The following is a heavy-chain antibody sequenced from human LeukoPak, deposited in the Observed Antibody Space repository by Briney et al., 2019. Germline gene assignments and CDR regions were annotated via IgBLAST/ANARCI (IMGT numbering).Heavy chain of an antibody. CDR1: GYTFSRYG. CDR2: INAGNENT. D-gene: IGHD3-16*01. CDR3: ARDLYGDYFDY. Sequence: ASVKVSCMASGYTFSRYGMHWVRQAPGQRLEWMGWINAGNENTKYSQKFQDRVSITRDTSASTAYMELSSLTSEDTAVYYCARDLYGDYFDYWGQGTLVTVSS. V-gene: IGHV1-3*01. J-gene: IGHJ4*02.